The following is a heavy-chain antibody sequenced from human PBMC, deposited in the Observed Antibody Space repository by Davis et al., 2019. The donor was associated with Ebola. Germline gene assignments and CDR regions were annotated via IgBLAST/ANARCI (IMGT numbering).Heavy chain of an antibody. J-gene: IGHJ6*04. CDR1: GYNFATSW. Sequence: GESLKISCKGSGYNFATSWISWVRQMPGKGLEWMGRIDPSASYTNYSPSFRGHVTISADKSISTAYLQWSSLKASDTAMYYCASGSYYYYGMDVWGKGTTVTVSS. CDR2: IDPSASYT. V-gene: IGHV5-10-1*01. CDR3: ASGSYYYYGMDV. D-gene: IGHD1-26*01.